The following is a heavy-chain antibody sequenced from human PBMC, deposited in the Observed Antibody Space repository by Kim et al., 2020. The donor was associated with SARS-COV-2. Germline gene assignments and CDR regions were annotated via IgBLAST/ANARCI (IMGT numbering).Heavy chain of an antibody. J-gene: IGHJ6*02. Sequence: GGSLRLSCAASGFTFSSYGMHWVRQAPGKGLEWEAVIWYDGSNKYYADSVKGRFTISRDNSKNTLYLQMNSLRAEDTAVYYCARDSSITMVRVQGGMDVWGQGTTVTVSS. CDR3: ARDSSITMVRVQGGMDV. CDR2: IWYDGSNK. D-gene: IGHD3-10*01. V-gene: IGHV3-33*01. CDR1: GFTFSSYG.